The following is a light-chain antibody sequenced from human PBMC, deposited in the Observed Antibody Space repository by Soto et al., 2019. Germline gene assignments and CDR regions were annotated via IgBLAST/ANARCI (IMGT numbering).Light chain of an antibody. Sequence: EIVLTQSPGTLSVSPGERATLSCRASQSVSINLAWYQQKPGQAPRLLIYGASTRATGFPARFSGSGSGTEFTLTISNLQSEDFAVYYCQQYKNWPLTFGGGTKVDIK. J-gene: IGKJ4*01. V-gene: IGKV3-15*01. CDR2: GAS. CDR1: QSVSIN. CDR3: QQYKNWPLT.